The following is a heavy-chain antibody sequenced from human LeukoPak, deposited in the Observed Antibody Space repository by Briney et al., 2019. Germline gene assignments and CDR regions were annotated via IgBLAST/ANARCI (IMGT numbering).Heavy chain of an antibody. CDR2: ISDSGGST. V-gene: IGHV3-23*01. Sequence: GGSLRLSCAASGFTFNKYAMSWVRQALGKGLGWVSGISDSGGSTYYADSVKGRFIISRDNSKNTLYLQMNSLRAEDTALYYCAKAWWNSHLGFDCWGQGTLVTVSS. CDR1: GFTFNKYA. CDR3: AKAWWNSHLGFDC. J-gene: IGHJ4*02. D-gene: IGHD2-15*01.